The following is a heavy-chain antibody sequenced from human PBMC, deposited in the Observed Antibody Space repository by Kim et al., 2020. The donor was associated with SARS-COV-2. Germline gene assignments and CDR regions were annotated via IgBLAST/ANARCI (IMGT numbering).Heavy chain of an antibody. CDR3: ARDFADGILTGYYLDGMDV. Sequence: SVKVSCKASGGTFSSYAISWVRQAPGQGLEWMGGIIPIFGTANYAQKFQGRVTITADESTSTAYMELSSLRSEDTAVYYCARDFADGILTGYYLDGMDVWGQGTTVTVSS. J-gene: IGHJ6*02. V-gene: IGHV1-69*13. CDR1: GGTFSSYA. CDR2: IIPIFGTA. D-gene: IGHD3-9*01.